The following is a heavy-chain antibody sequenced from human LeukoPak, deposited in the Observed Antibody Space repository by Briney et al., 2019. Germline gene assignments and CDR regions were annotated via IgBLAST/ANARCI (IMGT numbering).Heavy chain of an antibody. Sequence: GGSLRLSCEASGFTFRTYGMHWVRQAPGKGLEWVALMSYGGSNKDYTDSVKGRFTISRDNSKNTLYLQMNSLRTDDTAVYYCAKDLLRATGNGGYYMDVWGKGTTVTVSS. CDR2: MSYGGSNK. D-gene: IGHD5-12*01. J-gene: IGHJ6*03. CDR1: GFTFRTYG. V-gene: IGHV3-30*18. CDR3: AKDLLRATGNGGYYMDV.